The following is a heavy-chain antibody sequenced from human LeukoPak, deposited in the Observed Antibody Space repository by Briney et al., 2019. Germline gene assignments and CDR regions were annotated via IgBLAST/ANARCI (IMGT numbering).Heavy chain of an antibody. CDR3: AKPYSGYARGAFDI. J-gene: IGHJ3*02. CDR1: GFTFSSYS. D-gene: IGHD5-12*01. CDR2: ISSSSSYI. Sequence: GGSLRLSCAASGFTFSSYSVNWVRQAPGKGLEWVSSISSSSSYIYYADSVKGRFTISRDNSKNTLYLQMNSLRAEDTAVYYCAKPYSGYARGAFDIWGQGTMVTVSS. V-gene: IGHV3-21*01.